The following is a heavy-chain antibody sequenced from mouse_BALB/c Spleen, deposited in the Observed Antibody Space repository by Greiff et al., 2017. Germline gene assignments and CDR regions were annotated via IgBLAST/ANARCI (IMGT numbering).Heavy chain of an antibody. CDR3: ARDTTTMITYYAMDY. J-gene: IGHJ4*01. Sequence: VMLVESGPGLVAPSQSLSITCTVSGFSLTGYGVNWVRQPPGKGLEWLGMIWGDGSTDYNSALKSRLSISKDNSKSQVFLKMNSLQTDDTARYYCARDTTTMITYYAMDYWGQGTSVTVSS. V-gene: IGHV2-6-7*01. D-gene: IGHD2-4*01. CDR1: GFSLTGYG. CDR2: IWGDGST.